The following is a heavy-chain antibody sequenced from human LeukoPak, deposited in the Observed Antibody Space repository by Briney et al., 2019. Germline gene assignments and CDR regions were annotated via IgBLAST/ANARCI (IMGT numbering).Heavy chain of an antibody. Sequence: GGSLRLSCSISGFSFSSYSMNWVRQAPGKGLEWVSYISGSGSRIYYADSVKGRFTISRDNAKNSLYLQMNSLRAEDTAVFYCARDQYDTWSRRGNFDSWGQGTLVIVSS. V-gene: IGHV3-48*01. CDR3: ARDQYDTWSRRGNFDS. D-gene: IGHD3-3*01. J-gene: IGHJ4*02. CDR2: ISGSGSRI. CDR1: GFSFSSYS.